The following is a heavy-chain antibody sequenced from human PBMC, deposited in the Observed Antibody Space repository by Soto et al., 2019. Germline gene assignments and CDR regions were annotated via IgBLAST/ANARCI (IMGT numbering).Heavy chain of an antibody. J-gene: IGHJ4*02. CDR2: IWYDGSNK. CDR1: GFTFSSYG. CDR3: ARDWGELLSYFDY. Sequence: GGSLRLSCAASGFTFSSYGMHWVRQAPGKGLEWVAVIWYDGSNKYYADSVKGRFTISRDNSKNTLYLQMNSLRAEDTAVYYCARDWGELLSYFDYWGQGTLVTVSS. V-gene: IGHV3-33*01. D-gene: IGHD1-26*01.